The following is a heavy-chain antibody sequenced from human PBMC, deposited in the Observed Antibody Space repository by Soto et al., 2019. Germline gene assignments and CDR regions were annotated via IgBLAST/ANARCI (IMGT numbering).Heavy chain of an antibody. V-gene: IGHV4-4*02. CDR2: VYHSGSA. CDR3: ARASLGSCSGGTCYSTYWFDD. Sequence: QVQLQESGPGLVRPSGTLSLTCAVSSGSISSSNWWSWVRQPPGKGLEWIGEVYHSGSAHYNPSLKSPVTMSVDKSKNQFSLKLSSVTAADTAVYFCARASLGSCSGGTCYSTYWFDDRGQGTQVTVSS. J-gene: IGHJ4*02. CDR1: SGSISSSNW. D-gene: IGHD2-15*01.